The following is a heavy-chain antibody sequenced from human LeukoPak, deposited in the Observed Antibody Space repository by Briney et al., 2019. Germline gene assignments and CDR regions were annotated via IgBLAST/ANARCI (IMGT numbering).Heavy chain of an antibody. CDR1: GGFISSSSYY. D-gene: IGHD3-22*01. V-gene: IGHV4-39*01. Sequence: PSETLSLTCTISGGFISSSSYYWGWIRQPPGKGVEWIGDIYYSGSTYYNPALKSRVSMSIDTSKNQFSLELRSVAAADTALYYCARRRYYDSTGYLEWGQGTLVTVTS. J-gene: IGHJ1*01. CDR2: IYYSGST. CDR3: ARRRYYDSTGYLE.